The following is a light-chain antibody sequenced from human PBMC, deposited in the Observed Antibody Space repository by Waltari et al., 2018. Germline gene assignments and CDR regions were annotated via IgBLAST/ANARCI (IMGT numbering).Light chain of an antibody. V-gene: IGLV2-14*01. Sequence: QSALTQPASVSGSPGQSITISCSGTDSDVGAYDFVSWYQQHPGKAPHRIIYEVNNRPLGISNRFSASTPGTTASLTISGLQAEDEADYYCSSYTTSSAPGVFGTGTRVTVL. J-gene: IGLJ1*01. CDR2: EVN. CDR3: SSYTTSSAPGV. CDR1: DSDVGAYDF.